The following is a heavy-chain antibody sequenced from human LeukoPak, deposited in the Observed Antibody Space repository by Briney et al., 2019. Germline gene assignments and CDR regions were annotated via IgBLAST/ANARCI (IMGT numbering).Heavy chain of an antibody. CDR1: GGSISSYY. Sequence: PSETLSLTCTVSGGSISSYYWSWIRQPPGKGLEWIGYIYYSGSTNYNPSLKSRVTISVDTSKNQFSLKLSSVTAADTAVYYCARDFYFDAFDIWGQGTMVTVSS. CDR3: ARDFYFDAFDI. D-gene: IGHD2/OR15-2a*01. J-gene: IGHJ3*02. V-gene: IGHV4-59*01. CDR2: IYYSGST.